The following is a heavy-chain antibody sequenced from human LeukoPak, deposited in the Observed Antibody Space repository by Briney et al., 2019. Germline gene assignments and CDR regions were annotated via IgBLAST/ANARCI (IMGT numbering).Heavy chain of an antibody. CDR3: ARRGDLLAMDY. V-gene: IGHV5-51*01. CDR2: IYAGDSDT. J-gene: IGHJ4*02. Sequence: PGESLKISCKGSGFNFTKYWIGWVRQMPGKGLGWMGMIYAGDSDTRYRPSFQGPVTISADKSIRTAYQQWSSLKASDSAFYYCARRGDLLAMDYWGQGTLVTVSS. D-gene: IGHD2-15*01. CDR1: GFNFTKYW.